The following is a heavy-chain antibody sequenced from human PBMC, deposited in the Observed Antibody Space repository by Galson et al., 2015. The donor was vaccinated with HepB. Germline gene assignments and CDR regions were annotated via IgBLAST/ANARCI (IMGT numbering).Heavy chain of an antibody. Sequence: SLRLSCAASGFTFSNARMSWVRQAPGKGLEWVGRIKSKTDGGTTDYAAPVKGRFTISRDDSKNTLYLQMNSLKTEDTAVYYCTTDWFVRQWLVAGPYGMDVWGQGTTVTVSS. CDR3: TTDWFVRQWLVAGPYGMDV. J-gene: IGHJ6*02. V-gene: IGHV3-15*01. CDR1: GFTFSNAR. D-gene: IGHD6-19*01. CDR2: IKSKTDGGTT.